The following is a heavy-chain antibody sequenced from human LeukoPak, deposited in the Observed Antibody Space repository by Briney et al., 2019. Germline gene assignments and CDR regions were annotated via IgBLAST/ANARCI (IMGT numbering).Heavy chain of an antibody. CDR3: ARDIATRLAGFDY. D-gene: IGHD2-2*01. J-gene: IGHJ4*02. CDR2: INPNSGGT. V-gene: IGHV1-2*02. CDR1: GYTFTSYD. Sequence: ASVKVSCKASGYTFTSYDINWVRQAPGQGLEWMGWINPNSGGTNYAQKFQGRVTMTRDTSISTAYMELSRLRSDDTAVYYCARDIATRLAGFDYWGQGTLVTVSS.